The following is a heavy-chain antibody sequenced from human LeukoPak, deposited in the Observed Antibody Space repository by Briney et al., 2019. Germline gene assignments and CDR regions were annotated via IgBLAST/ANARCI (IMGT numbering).Heavy chain of an antibody. CDR2: IIPIFGTA. Sequence: ASVKVSCKASGYTFTSYYMHWVRQAPGQGLEWMGGIIPIFGTANYAQKFQGRVTITADESTSTAYMELSSLRSEDTAVYYCARNLYYYGSGGLCFFDYWGQGTLVTVSS. J-gene: IGHJ4*02. CDR3: ARNLYYYGSGGLCFFDY. CDR1: GYTFTSYY. V-gene: IGHV1-69*13. D-gene: IGHD3-10*01.